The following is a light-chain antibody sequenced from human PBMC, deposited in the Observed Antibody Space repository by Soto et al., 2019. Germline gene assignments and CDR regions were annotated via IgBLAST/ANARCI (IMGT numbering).Light chain of an antibody. Sequence: EVVLTQSPGTLSLSPGERVTLSCRASQSVSSSYLAWYQQKPGQAPRLLIYGASGRATGIPDRFSGSGSGTDSTLTISRLEPEDFAVYYCQQYGSSPPTWTFGQGTKVDIK. CDR1: QSVSSSY. CDR2: GAS. V-gene: IGKV3-20*01. J-gene: IGKJ1*01. CDR3: QQYGSSPPTWT.